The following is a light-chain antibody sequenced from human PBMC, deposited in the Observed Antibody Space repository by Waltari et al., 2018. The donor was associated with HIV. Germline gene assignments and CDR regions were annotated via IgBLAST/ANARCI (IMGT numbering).Light chain of an antibody. CDR3: QSFDSCLSSSLV. V-gene: IGLV1-40*01. Sequence: QSVLPQAHSVSGAPGQRLPISCSASSSNIGARYDVHSYQQRPEPVPKPLTSCDATRPSGVSDRVSVSESGTSASLVITGLQAEDEADDYCQSFDSCLSSSLVFGGGTKLTVL. CDR1: SSNIGARYD. J-gene: IGLJ2*01. CDR2: CDA.